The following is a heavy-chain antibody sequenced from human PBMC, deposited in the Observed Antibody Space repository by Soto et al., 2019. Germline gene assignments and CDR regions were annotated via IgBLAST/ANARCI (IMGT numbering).Heavy chain of an antibody. Sequence: GGSLRLSCTASGFTFGDYAMSWFRQAPGKGLEWVGFIRSKAYGGTTEYAASVKGRFTISRDDSKSIAYLQMNSLKTEDTAVYYCTREGGITFGGVIVPPVYWGQGTLVTVSS. D-gene: IGHD3-16*02. CDR3: TREGGITFGGVIVPPVY. CDR2: IRSKAYGGTT. J-gene: IGHJ4*02. CDR1: GFTFGDYA. V-gene: IGHV3-49*03.